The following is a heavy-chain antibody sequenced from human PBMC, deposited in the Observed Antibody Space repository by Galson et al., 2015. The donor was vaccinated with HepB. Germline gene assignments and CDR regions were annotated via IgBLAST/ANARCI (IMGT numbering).Heavy chain of an antibody. J-gene: IGHJ2*01. V-gene: IGHV6-1*01. Sequence: CAISGDSVSSNSAAWNWIRQSPSRGLEWLGRTYYRSKWYNDYAVSVKSRITIHPDTSKNQFSLQLNSVTPEDTAVYYCARVPGGDLFREDWYFDLWGRGTLVTVSS. CDR2: TYYRSKWYN. D-gene: IGHD2-21*02. CDR3: ARVPGGDLFREDWYFDL. CDR1: GDSVSSNSAA.